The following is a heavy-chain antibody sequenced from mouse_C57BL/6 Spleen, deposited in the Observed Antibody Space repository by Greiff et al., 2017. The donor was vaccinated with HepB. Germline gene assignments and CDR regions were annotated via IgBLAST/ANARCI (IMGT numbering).Heavy chain of an antibody. CDR2: IYPGDGDT. D-gene: IGHD1-1*01. Sequence: QVQLQQSGPELVKPGASVKISCKASGYAFSSSWMNWVKQRPGKGLEWIGRIYPGDGDTNYNGKFKGKATLTADKSSSTAYMQLSSLTSEDSAVYFCARKVGYGSSLDWYFDVWGTGTTVTVSS. CDR3: ARKVGYGSSLDWYFDV. V-gene: IGHV1-82*01. J-gene: IGHJ1*03. CDR1: GYAFSSSW.